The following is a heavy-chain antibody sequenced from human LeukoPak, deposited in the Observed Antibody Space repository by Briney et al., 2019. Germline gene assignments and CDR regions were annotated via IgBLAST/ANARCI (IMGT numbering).Heavy chain of an antibody. CDR3: GALYDGGGYYDY. D-gene: IGHD3-22*01. CDR1: GFTVVINH. Sequence: GESLRLSCAASGFTVVINHMSWVRQAPGKGLEWVSVIYSGGSTSYTDSVKGRFTISRDNSKNTLYLQMNSLRVEDTAVYYCGALYDGGGYYDYWGQGTLVTVSS. CDR2: IYSGGST. J-gene: IGHJ4*02. V-gene: IGHV3-53*01.